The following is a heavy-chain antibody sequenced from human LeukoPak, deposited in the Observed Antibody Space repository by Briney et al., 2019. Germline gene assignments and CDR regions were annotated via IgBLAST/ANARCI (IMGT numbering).Heavy chain of an antibody. J-gene: IGHJ4*02. Sequence: ASVKVSCKASGYTFTNYYMHWVRQAPGQGLEWMGIINPSGGSTTYAQKFQDRVTTTRDTATSTVYMEVSSLRSEDTALYYCARETAYVGLDYWGQGTLVTVSS. CDR1: GYTFTNYY. V-gene: IGHV1-46*01. CDR3: ARETAYVGLDY. CDR2: INPSGGST. D-gene: IGHD4-23*01.